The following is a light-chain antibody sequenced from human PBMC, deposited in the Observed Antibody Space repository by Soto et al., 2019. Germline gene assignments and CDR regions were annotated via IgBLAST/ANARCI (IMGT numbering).Light chain of an antibody. CDR3: QQYGSSPRT. V-gene: IGKV3-20*01. Sequence: EIMLTQSPGTLPLSPGERATLSCRASQSVSSSYLAWYQQKPGQAPRLLIYGASSRATGIPDRFSGSGSGTDFTLTISRLEPEDFAVYYCQQYGSSPRTFGQGTKVDI. CDR1: QSVSSSY. CDR2: GAS. J-gene: IGKJ1*01.